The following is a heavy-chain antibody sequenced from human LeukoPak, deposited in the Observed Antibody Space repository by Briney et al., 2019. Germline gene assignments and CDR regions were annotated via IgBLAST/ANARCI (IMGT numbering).Heavy chain of an antibody. V-gene: IGHV1-18*01. CDR1: GYTFTSYG. CDR3: ARTRNTITIFSHYYYGMDV. J-gene: IGHJ6*02. D-gene: IGHD3-9*01. Sequence: GASVKVSCKASGYTFTSYGISWVRQAPGQGLEWMGWISAYNGNTNYAQKLQGRVTMTTDTCTSTAYMELRSLRSDDTAVYYCARTRNTITIFSHYYYGMDVWGQGTTVTVSS. CDR2: ISAYNGNT.